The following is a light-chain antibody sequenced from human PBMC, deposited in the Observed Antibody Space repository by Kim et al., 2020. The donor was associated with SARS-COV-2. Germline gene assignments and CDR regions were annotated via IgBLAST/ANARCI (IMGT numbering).Light chain of an antibody. CDR1: QGIGNT. CDR2: HAS. J-gene: IGKJ1*01. CDR3: QQFKTYPRT. Sequence: ASVGDTVNITCRASQGIGNTLAWYQQTPGKPPKLLIYHASNLESGVPSRFSGSGSGTEFTLAISSLKPEDFATYYCQQFKTYPRTFGQGTKVDIK. V-gene: IGKV1-13*02.